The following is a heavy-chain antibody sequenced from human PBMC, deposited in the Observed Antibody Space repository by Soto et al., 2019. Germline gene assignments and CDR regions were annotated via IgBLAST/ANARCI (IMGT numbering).Heavy chain of an antibody. V-gene: IGHV1-2*02. CDR3: ARVHRRITIVGLCASDFCYCGMDI. CDR1: GYTFTGYY. CDR2: INPNGRGT. J-gene: IGHJ6*02. Sequence: ASVKVSCKASGYTFTGYYMHWVRQAPGQGLEWMGWINPNGRGTNYAQEFQGRVTMTSDTDISTAYMELSRLRSDDTAVYYCARVHRRITIVGLCASDFCYCGMDIWGQGTTVTVSS. D-gene: IGHD3-3*01.